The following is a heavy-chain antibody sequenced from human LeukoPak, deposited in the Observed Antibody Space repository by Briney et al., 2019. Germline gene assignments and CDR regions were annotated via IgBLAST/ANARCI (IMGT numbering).Heavy chain of an antibody. V-gene: IGHV3-21*01. Sequence: GRSLRLSCAASGFTFSSYSMTWVRQAPGKGLEWVSSISSSSYIYYADSVKGRFTISRDNAKNSLYLQMNSLRAEDTAVYYCARERLRWRNWFDPWGQGTLVTVSS. CDR3: ARERLRWRNWFDP. CDR1: GFTFSSYS. CDR2: ISSSSYI. D-gene: IGHD4-23*01. J-gene: IGHJ5*02.